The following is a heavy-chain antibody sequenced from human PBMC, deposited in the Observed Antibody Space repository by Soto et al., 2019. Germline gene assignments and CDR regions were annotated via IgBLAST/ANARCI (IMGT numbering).Heavy chain of an antibody. D-gene: IGHD6-19*01. CDR3: ARPTIAVAGTVGYFQH. CDR1: GGSISSSSYY. J-gene: IGHJ1*01. Sequence: QLQLQESGPGLVKPSETLSLTCTVSGGSISSSSYYWGWIRQPPGKGLEWIGSIYYSGSTYYNPSLKSRVTISVDTSKHQFSLKLSSVTAADTAVYYCARPTIAVAGTVGYFQHWGQGTLVTVSS. CDR2: IYYSGST. V-gene: IGHV4-39*01.